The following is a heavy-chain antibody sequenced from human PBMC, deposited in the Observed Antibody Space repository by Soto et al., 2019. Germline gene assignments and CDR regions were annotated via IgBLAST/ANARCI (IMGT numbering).Heavy chain of an antibody. V-gene: IGHV5-10-1*01. CDR2: IDPSDSYT. Sequence: LGESLKISCKGSGYSFTSYWISWVRQMPGKGLEWMGRIDPSDSYTNYSPSFQGHVTISADKSISTAYLQWSSLKASDTAMYYCARPMEQLVTYGMDVWGQGTTVTVSS. J-gene: IGHJ6*02. CDR1: GYSFTSYW. D-gene: IGHD6-6*01. CDR3: ARPMEQLVTYGMDV.